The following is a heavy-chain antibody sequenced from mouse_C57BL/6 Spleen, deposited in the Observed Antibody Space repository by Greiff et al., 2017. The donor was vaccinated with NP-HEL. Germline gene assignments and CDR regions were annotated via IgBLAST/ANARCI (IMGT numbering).Heavy chain of an antibody. CDR1: GFTFSDFY. V-gene: IGHV7-1*01. CDR3: ARDPYGRGYFDV. J-gene: IGHJ1*03. Sequence: EVHLVESGGGLVQSGRSLRLSCATSGFTFSDFYMEWVRQAPGKGLEWIAASRNKANDYTTEYSASVKGRFIVSRDTSQSILYLQMNALRAEDTAIYHCARDPYGRGYFDVWGTGTTVTVSS. D-gene: IGHD1-2*01. CDR2: SRNKANDYTT.